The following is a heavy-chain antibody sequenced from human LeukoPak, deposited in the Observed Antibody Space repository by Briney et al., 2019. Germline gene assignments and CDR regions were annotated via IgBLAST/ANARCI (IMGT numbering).Heavy chain of an antibody. V-gene: IGHV3-7*03. CDR2: IKQDGSEK. D-gene: IGHD3-9*01. Sequence: GGSLRLSCAASGFTFSSYWMSWVRQAPGKGLEWVANIKQDGSEKYYVDSVKGRFTISRDNAKNSLYLQMNSLRAEDTALYYCAKSFDDILTGYCGAFDYWGQGTLVTVSS. CDR3: AKSFDDILTGYCGAFDY. J-gene: IGHJ4*02. CDR1: GFTFSSYW.